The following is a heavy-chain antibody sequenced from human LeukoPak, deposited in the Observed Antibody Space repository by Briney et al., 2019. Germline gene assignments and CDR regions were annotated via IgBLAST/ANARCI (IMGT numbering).Heavy chain of an antibody. CDR3: AREPVAGTAPR. V-gene: IGHV3-21*01. CDR1: GFTFSSYS. D-gene: IGHD6-19*01. Sequence: GGSLRLSCAASGFTFSSYSMNWVRQAPGKGLEWVSSISSSSSHIYYADSVKGRFTISRDNAKNSLYLQMNSLRAEDTAVYYCAREPVAGTAPRWGQGTLVTVSS. J-gene: IGHJ4*02. CDR2: ISSSSSHI.